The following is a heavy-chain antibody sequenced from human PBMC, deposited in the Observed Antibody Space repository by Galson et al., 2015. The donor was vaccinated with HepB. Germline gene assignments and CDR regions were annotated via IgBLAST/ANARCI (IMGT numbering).Heavy chain of an antibody. J-gene: IGHJ5*02. CDR2: IYYSGST. V-gene: IGHV4-61*01. CDR1: GGSVSSGSYY. CDR3: ARGQGKRWFDP. Sequence: TLSLTCTVSGGSVSSGSYYWSWIRQPPGKGLEWIGYIYYSGSTNYNPSLKSRVTISVDTSKNQFSLKLSSVTAADTAVYYCARGQGKRWFDPWGQGTLVTVSS.